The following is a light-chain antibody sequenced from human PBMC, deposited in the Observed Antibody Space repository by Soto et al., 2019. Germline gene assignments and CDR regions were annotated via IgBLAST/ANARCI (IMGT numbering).Light chain of an antibody. CDR1: QSISSW. CDR3: QHWDT. J-gene: IGKJ2*01. Sequence: DIQMTQSPSTLSASVGDRVTITCRASQSISSWLAWYQQKPGKAPKLLIYDASSLESGVPSRFSGSGSGTEFTLTISSLQPDDFATYYCQHWDTFGQGTKLEIK. CDR2: DAS. V-gene: IGKV1-5*01.